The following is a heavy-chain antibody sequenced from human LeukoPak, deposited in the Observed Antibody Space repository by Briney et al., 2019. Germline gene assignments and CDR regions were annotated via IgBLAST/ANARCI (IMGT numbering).Heavy chain of an antibody. Sequence: GGSLRLSCAASGFTFSSYEMNWVRQAPGKGLEWISYISSSGRTFYYADSVRGRFTISRDNGKNSLHLQMNSLRGEDTALYYCARPRATYCTNGICYIRDAFDIWGRGTTVTVSS. CDR2: ISSSGRTF. CDR1: GFTFSSYE. V-gene: IGHV3-48*03. CDR3: ARPRATYCTNGICYIRDAFDI. D-gene: IGHD2-8*01. J-gene: IGHJ3*02.